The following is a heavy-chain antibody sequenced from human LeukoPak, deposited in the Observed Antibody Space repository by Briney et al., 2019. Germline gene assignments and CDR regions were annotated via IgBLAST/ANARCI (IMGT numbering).Heavy chain of an antibody. CDR1: GGSISSYY. CDR3: ARDRVELSYYYYYYMDV. Sequence: PSETLSLTCTVSGGSISSYYWSWVRQPAGKGLEWIGRIYTSGSTNYNPSLTSRVTMSVDTSKNQFSLKLSSVTAADMAVYYCARDRVELSYYYYYYMDVWGKGTTVTVSS. D-gene: IGHD1-7*01. CDR2: IYTSGST. V-gene: IGHV4-4*07. J-gene: IGHJ6*03.